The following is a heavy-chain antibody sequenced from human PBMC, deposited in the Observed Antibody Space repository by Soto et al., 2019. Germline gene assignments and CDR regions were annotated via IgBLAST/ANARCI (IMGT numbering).Heavy chain of an antibody. CDR2: IIPIFGTA. CDR3: ARYGGPSQNFDY. Sequence: SVKVSCKASGGTFSSYAISWVRQAPGQGLEWMGGIIPIFGTANYAQKFQGRVTITADKSTSTAYMELSSLRSEDTAVYYCARYGGPSQNFDYWGQGTLVTVSS. V-gene: IGHV1-69*06. CDR1: GGTFSSYA. D-gene: IGHD4-17*01. J-gene: IGHJ4*02.